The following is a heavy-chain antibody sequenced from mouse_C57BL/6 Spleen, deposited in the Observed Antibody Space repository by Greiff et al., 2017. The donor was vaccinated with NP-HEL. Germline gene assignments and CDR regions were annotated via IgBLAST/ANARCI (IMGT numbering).Heavy chain of an antibody. CDR1: GFTFSDYY. Sequence: DVHLVESEGGLVQPGSSMKLSCTASGFTFSDYYMAWVRQVPEKGLEWVANINYDGSSTYYLDSLKSRFIISRDNAKNILYLQMSSLKSEDTATYYCARGLHYYGSSPYAMDYWGQGTSVTVSS. J-gene: IGHJ4*01. CDR3: ARGLHYYGSSPYAMDY. V-gene: IGHV5-16*01. D-gene: IGHD1-1*01. CDR2: INYDGSST.